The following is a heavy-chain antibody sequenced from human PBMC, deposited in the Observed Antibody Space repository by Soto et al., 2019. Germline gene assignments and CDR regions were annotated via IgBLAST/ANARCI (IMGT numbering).Heavy chain of an antibody. D-gene: IGHD4-4*01. CDR2: MNPNSGNT. J-gene: IGHJ6*03. CDR3: ARGRWDYSLDYYYYMDV. Sequence: ASVKVSCKASGYTFTSYDINWVRQATGQGLEWMGWMNPNSGNTGYAQKFQGRVTMTRNTSISTAYMELSSLRSEDTAVYYCARGRWDYSLDYYYYMDVWGKGTTVTVSS. CDR1: GYTFTSYD. V-gene: IGHV1-8*01.